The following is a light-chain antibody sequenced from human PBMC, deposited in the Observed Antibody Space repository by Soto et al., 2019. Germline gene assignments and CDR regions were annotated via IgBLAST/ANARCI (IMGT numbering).Light chain of an antibody. CDR3: SSYTSTGTPV. CDR1: STDVGGYNF. Sequence: QSALTQPASVSGSLGQSITMSCTGTSTDVGGYNFVSWYQQHPDKAPKLLIYEVTNRPSGVSNRFSGSKSGNTASLTISGLQAEDEADYYCSSYTSTGTPVLGTGTKVTVL. CDR2: EVT. J-gene: IGLJ1*01. V-gene: IGLV2-14*01.